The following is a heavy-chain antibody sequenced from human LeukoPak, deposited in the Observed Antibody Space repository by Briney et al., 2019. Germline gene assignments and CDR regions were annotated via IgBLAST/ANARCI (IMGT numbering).Heavy chain of an antibody. CDR3: TRLSVGATYRADY. Sequence: GGSLRLSCAASGFTFSGYAMHWVRQASGKGLEWVGRIRSKANSYATAYAASVKGRFTISRDDSKNTAYLQMNSLKTEDTAVYYCTRLSVGATYRADYWGQGTLVTVSS. V-gene: IGHV3-73*01. J-gene: IGHJ4*02. D-gene: IGHD1-26*01. CDR1: GFTFSGYA. CDR2: IRSKANSYAT.